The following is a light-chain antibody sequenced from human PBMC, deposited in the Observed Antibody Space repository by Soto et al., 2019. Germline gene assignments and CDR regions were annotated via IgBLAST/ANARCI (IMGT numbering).Light chain of an antibody. CDR3: QKYNNAPWT. J-gene: IGKJ1*01. CDR2: AAS. CDR1: QGISNF. V-gene: IGKV1-27*01. Sequence: DLQMTQSPSSLSASVGDRVTLTCRASQGISNFLAWYQQKPGKVPKLLIYAASTLQSGVPSRFNGSGSGTDFTLTISSLQPEDVATYYCQKYNNAPWTFGQGTKVEIK.